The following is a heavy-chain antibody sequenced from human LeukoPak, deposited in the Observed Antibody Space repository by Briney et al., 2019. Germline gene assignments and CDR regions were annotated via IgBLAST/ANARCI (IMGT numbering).Heavy chain of an antibody. J-gene: IGHJ6*03. CDR1: GFNFSSYT. CDR3: ARHYDRYYYYTAV. D-gene: IGHD3-9*01. Sequence: GGALRLSCAASGFNFSSYTMNWVRQAPGEGVGWGSSISSRRTYIYYADSVKGRFTISRDNAKNSLYLQMNSLRADGTAVYFFARHYDRYYYYTAVWGKGTTVTVSS. CDR2: ISSRRTYI. V-gene: IGHV3-21*01.